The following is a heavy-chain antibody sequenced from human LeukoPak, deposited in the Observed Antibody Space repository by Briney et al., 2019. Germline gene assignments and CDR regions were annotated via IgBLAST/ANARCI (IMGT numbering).Heavy chain of an antibody. CDR1: ADTFTSHD. CDR3: VTLDVHLRHIDY. CDR2: LSPNSGQA. Sequence: ASVKVSCKASADTFTSHDINWVRQAAGQGLEWMAWLSPNSGQAGYEQNFQDRLTLTRDTSTSTAYMELSSLKSDDTAVYYCVTLDVHLRHIDYWGPGTLVTVSS. V-gene: IGHV1-8*01. J-gene: IGHJ4*02. D-gene: IGHD3-16*01.